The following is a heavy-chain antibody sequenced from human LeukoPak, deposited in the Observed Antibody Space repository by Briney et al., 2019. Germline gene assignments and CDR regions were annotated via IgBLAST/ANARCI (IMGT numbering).Heavy chain of an antibody. CDR3: ARGDSSGYYRSPLDY. V-gene: IGHV1-69*01. CDR2: IIPMFGTA. Sequence: SVKVSCKASGGTFSSYAINWVRQAPGQGLEWMGGIIPMFGTANYAQKFQGRVTITADESTSTAYMELSSLRFEDTAVYYCARGDSSGYYRSPLDYWGQGTLVTVSS. J-gene: IGHJ4*02. CDR1: GGTFSSYA. D-gene: IGHD3-22*01.